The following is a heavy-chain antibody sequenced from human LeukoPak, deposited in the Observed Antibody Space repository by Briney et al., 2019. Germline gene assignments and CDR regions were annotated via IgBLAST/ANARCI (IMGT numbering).Heavy chain of an antibody. CDR3: AKGWYYYGSGSANEYFQH. J-gene: IGHJ1*01. CDR1: GFTFSSYA. Sequence: GGSLRLSCAASGFTFSSYAVSWVRQAPGKGLEWVSAISGSGGSTYYADSVKGRFTISRDNSKNTLYLQMNSLRAEDTAVYYCAKGWYYYGSGSANEYFQHWGQGTLVTVSS. D-gene: IGHD3-10*01. V-gene: IGHV3-23*01. CDR2: ISGSGGST.